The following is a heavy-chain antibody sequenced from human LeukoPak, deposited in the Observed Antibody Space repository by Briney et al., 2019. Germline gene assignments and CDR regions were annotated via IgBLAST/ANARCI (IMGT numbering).Heavy chain of an antibody. D-gene: IGHD5-18*01. V-gene: IGHV4-59*08. CDR2: IHYSGST. Sequence: SETLSLTCTVSGGSISSYYWSWIRQPPGKGLEWIGSIHYSGSTTYNPSLKSPVTISVDTSKNQFSLKLSSVTAADTAVYYCARRHTAAVYFDYWGQGTLVTVSS. CDR3: ARRHTAAVYFDY. CDR1: GGSISSYY. J-gene: IGHJ4*02.